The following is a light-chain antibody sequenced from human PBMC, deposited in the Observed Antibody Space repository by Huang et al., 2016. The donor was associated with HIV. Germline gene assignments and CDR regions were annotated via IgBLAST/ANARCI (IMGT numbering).Light chain of an antibody. CDR3: QQSSDYWT. V-gene: IGKV3-15*01. Sequence: IALTQSPATLSVSPGERVTLSCRASQSVCNHIAWYQQKPGQAPRLLINDASTRAIGISSRCSGSGSGTEFTLTVSSLQSADLAVYYCQQSSDYWTFGRGTKIEFK. J-gene: IGKJ1*01. CDR1: QSVCNH. CDR2: DAS.